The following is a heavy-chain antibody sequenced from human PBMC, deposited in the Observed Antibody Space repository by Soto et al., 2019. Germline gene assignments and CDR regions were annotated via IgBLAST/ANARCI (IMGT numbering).Heavy chain of an antibody. V-gene: IGHV3-23*01. CDR2: IIDSGAST. CDR3: AKGRSYYYYYGVDV. CDR1: GFTFSSCA. J-gene: IGHJ6*02. Sequence: EVQLLESGGGLVQPGGSLRLSCAASGFTFSSCAMGWVRQAPGKGLEWVSDIIDSGASTYYADSVQGRFTISRDNSKSTLYLQMNSLRAEDTALYYCAKGRSYYYYYGVDVWGQGTTVTVSS.